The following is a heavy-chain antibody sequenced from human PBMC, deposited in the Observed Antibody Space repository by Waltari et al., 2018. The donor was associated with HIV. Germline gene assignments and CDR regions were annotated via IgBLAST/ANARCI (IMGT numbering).Heavy chain of an antibody. CDR2: IYSGGST. Sequence: EVQLVESGGGLVQPGGSLRLSCAASGFTVSSNYMSWVRQAPGKGLEWVSVIYSGGSTYYADSVKGRFTISRDNSKNTLYLQMNSLRAEDTAVYYCAREEGELYNWFDPWGQGTLVTVSS. J-gene: IGHJ5*02. CDR1: GFTVSSNY. CDR3: AREEGELYNWFDP. V-gene: IGHV3-66*02. D-gene: IGHD1-7*01.